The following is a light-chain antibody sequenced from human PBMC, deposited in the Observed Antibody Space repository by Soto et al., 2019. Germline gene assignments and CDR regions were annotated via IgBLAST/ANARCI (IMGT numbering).Light chain of an antibody. Sequence: QSVLTQPPSVSGAPGQRVTISCTGSSSNIGAGYDVHWYQQLPGTAPKLLIYGNSNRPSGVPDRFSGSKSGTSASLAITGLQAEDEADYYCQYYDSSDVVFGGGTKVTVL. CDR3: QYYDSSDVV. J-gene: IGLJ2*01. CDR1: SSNIGAGYD. V-gene: IGLV1-40*01. CDR2: GNS.